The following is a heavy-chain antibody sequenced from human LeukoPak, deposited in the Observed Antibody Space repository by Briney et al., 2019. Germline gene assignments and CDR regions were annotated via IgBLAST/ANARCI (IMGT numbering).Heavy chain of an antibody. CDR3: ASSGDYSNYANAFDI. Sequence: SETLSLTCTVSGGSISSSSYYWGWIRQPPGKGLEWIGSIYYSGSTYYNPSLKSRVTISVDTSKNQFSLKLSSVTAADTAVYYCASSGDYSNYANAFDIWGQGTMVTVSS. V-gene: IGHV4-39*01. CDR1: GGSISSSSYY. D-gene: IGHD4-11*01. CDR2: IYYSGST. J-gene: IGHJ3*02.